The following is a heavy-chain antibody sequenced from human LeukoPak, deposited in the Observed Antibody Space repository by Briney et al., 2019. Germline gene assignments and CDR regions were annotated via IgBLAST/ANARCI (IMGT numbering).Heavy chain of an antibody. CDR2: INHSGST. V-gene: IGHV4-34*01. CDR3: ARGDMVRGVDGLRFDP. D-gene: IGHD3-10*01. CDR1: GGSFSGYY. Sequence: SETLSLTCAVYGGSFSGYYWSWIRQPPGKGLEWIGEINHSGSTNYNPALKSRVTISVDTSKNQFSVKLSSVTAADTAVYDCARGDMVRGVDGLRFDPWGQGTLVTVSS. J-gene: IGHJ5*02.